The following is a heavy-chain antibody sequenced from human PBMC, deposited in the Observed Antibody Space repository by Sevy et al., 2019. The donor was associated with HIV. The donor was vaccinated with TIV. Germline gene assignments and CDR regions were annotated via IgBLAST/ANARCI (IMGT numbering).Heavy chain of an antibody. J-gene: IGHJ3*02. CDR2: TYYRSKWYN. D-gene: IGHD6-13*01. CDR3: ARGCIAAAGMTDAFDI. CDR1: GDSVSSNSAA. V-gene: IGHV6-1*01. Sequence: SQTLSLTCAISGDSVSSNSAAWNWIRQSPSRGLEWLGRTYYRSKWYNDYAVSVKSRITTNPDTSKNQFSLQLNSVTPEETAVYYCARGCIAAAGMTDAFDIWGQGTMVTVSS.